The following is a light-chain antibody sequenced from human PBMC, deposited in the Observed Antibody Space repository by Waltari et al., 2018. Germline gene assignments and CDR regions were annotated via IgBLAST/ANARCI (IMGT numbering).Light chain of an antibody. J-gene: IGLJ3*02. Sequence: QSALTQPASVSGSPGQSITISCTGTRSDVGSYNLVSWYQQHPGKAPKLMIYEVSKGPSGVASRFAGSKSGNTAFLTISGLQAEDEADYYCCSYAGSSTLWVFGGGTKLTVL. CDR2: EVS. CDR3: CSYAGSSTLWV. CDR1: RSDVGSYNL. V-gene: IGLV2-23*02.